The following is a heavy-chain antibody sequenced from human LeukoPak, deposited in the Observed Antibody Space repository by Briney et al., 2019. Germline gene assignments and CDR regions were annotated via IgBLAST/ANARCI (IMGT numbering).Heavy chain of an antibody. CDR2: IVVGSGNT. CDR3: ARAITKTTAAKDY. CDR1: GFTFTSSA. J-gene: IGHJ4*02. Sequence: ASVKVSCKASGFTFTSSAMQWVRQARGQRLEWIGWIVVGSGNTNYAQKFQERVTMTRDTSISTAYMELSRLRSDDTAVYYCARAITKTTAAKDYWGQGTLVTVSS. D-gene: IGHD2-2*01. V-gene: IGHV1-58*02.